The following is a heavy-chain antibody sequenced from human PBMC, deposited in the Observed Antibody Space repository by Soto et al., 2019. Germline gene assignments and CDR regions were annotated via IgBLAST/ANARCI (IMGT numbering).Heavy chain of an antibody. D-gene: IGHD3-16*01. V-gene: IGHV5-10-1*01. CDR2: IDPSDSYT. Sequence: PRGSLKISCKGSGYSFTSYWISWVRQMPGKGLEWMGRIDPSDSYTNYSPSFRGHVTISADKSISTAYLQWSSLKASDTAMYYCARGYRAYRYYYGMDVWGQGTTVTVSS. CDR1: GYSFTSYW. CDR3: ARGYRAYRYYYGMDV. J-gene: IGHJ6*02.